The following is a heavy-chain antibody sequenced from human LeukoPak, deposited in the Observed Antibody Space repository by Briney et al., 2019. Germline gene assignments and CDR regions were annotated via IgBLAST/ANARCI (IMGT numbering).Heavy chain of an antibody. V-gene: IGHV3-23*01. J-gene: IGHJ4*02. CDR2: ISGSGGST. D-gene: IGHD2-2*01. CDR1: GFTFSSYW. CDR3: AKGGYCSSTSCYPADY. Sequence: PGGSLRLSCAVSGFTFSSYWMHWVRQVPGKGLEWVSAISGSGGSTYYADSVKGRFTISRDNSKNTMFLQMNSLRAEDTAVYYCAKGGYCSSTSCYPADYWGQGTLVTVSP.